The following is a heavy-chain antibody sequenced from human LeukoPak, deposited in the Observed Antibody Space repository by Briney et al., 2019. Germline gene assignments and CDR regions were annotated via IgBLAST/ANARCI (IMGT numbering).Heavy chain of an antibody. CDR3: ARGGDSGYDPTISFFFDY. V-gene: IGHV3-48*03. D-gene: IGHD5-12*01. J-gene: IGHJ4*02. Sequence: GGSLRLSCAASGFTFSGYEMNWVGQAPGKWLEWVSYISSSGSTIYYADSVKGRFTISRDNAKNSLYLQMNSLRAEDTAVYYCARGGDSGYDPTISFFFDYWGQGTLVTVSS. CDR2: ISSSGSTI. CDR1: GFTFSGYE.